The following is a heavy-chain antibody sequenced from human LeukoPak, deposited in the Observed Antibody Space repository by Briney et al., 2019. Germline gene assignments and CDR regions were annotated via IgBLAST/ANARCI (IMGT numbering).Heavy chain of an antibody. V-gene: IGHV3-23*01. CDR1: GFTFSSYG. CDR2: ISGSGGST. J-gene: IGHJ4*02. CDR3: AKDLSYYYDSSGYYSDGMDY. D-gene: IGHD3-22*01. Sequence: GSLRLSCAASGFTFSSYGMSWVRQAPGKGLEWVSAISGSGGSTYYADSVKGRFTISRDNSKNTLYLQMNSLRAEDTAVYYCAKDLSYYYDSSGYYSDGMDYWGQGTLVTVSS.